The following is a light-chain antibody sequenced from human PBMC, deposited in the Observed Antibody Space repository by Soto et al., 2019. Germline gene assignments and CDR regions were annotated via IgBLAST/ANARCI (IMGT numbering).Light chain of an antibody. CDR3: QQYNSYPVT. J-gene: IGKJ1*01. CDR2: NAD. CDR1: QDINRW. Sequence: DIQMTQSPSTLSASVGDRVTITCRASQDINRWLAWYQQKPGKAPKILIYNADTLESGVPSRFSGSGYGTEFTLTISSLQPDDFATYYYQQYNSYPVTFGQGTKVDIK. V-gene: IGKV1-5*01.